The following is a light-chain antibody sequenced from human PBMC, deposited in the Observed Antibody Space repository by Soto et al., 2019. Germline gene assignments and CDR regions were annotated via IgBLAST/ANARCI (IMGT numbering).Light chain of an antibody. V-gene: IGKV1-8*01. CDR3: QQLNFFPIT. CDR2: AAS. CDR1: QGISSC. Sequence: AIRLPQSPSSLSASTGDSVTITCRASQGISSCLAWYQQKPGKAPKLLIYAASTLQSGVPSRFSGSGSGTEFTLTITSLQPEDFATYYCQQLNFFPITFGQGTRLEIK. J-gene: IGKJ5*01.